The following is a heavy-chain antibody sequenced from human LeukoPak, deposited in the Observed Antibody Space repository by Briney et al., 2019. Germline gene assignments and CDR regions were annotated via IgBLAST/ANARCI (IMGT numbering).Heavy chain of an antibody. CDR2: IIPIFGTA. Sequence: SVKVSCKASGGTFSSYAISWVRQAPGQGLEWMGGIIPIFGTANYAQKFQGRVTITTDESTSTAYMELSSLRSEDTAVYYCASSRRPGTIPTPGYYFDYWGQGTQVTVSS. CDR1: GGTFSSYA. V-gene: IGHV1-69*05. CDR3: ASSRRPGTIPTPGYYFDY. D-gene: IGHD1-7*01. J-gene: IGHJ4*02.